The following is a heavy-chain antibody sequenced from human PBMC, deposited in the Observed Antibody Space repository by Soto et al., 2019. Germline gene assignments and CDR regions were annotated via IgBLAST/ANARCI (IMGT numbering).Heavy chain of an antibody. J-gene: IGHJ5*01. Sequence: SETLSLTCAVYGGSFSCHSWTWIRQSPGKGLEWIGDINHSGRVNYSPSLKSRVTILLDTSKNQFSLTLSAVTAADTAMYYCSTRAYDTNGYYRFDPWGQGTLVTVSS. V-gene: IGHV4-34*01. CDR3: STRAYDTNGYYRFDP. D-gene: IGHD3-22*01. CDR1: GGSFSCHS. CDR2: INHSGRV.